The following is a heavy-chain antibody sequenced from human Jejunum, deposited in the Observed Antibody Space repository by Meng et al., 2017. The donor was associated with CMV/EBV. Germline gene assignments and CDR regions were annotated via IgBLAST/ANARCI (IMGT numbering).Heavy chain of an antibody. D-gene: IGHD5-24*01. Sequence: SGFTFSNYWMNWLRQAPGQGLEWVANSNQDGREKYYADSVKGRFTISRDNAKNSLYLQMNSLRAEDTAVYYCARDGDGYNLAHFDYWGQGTLVTVSS. CDR2: SNQDGREK. CDR3: ARDGDGYNLAHFDY. V-gene: IGHV3-7*01. J-gene: IGHJ4*02. CDR1: GFTFSNYW.